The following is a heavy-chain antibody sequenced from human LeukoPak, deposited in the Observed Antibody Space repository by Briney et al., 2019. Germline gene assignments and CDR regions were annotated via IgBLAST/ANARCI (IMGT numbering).Heavy chain of an antibody. Sequence: PGGSLRLSCAASGFTFSIYAMSWVRQAPGKGLEWVSGVYAGGGATYYADSVEGRFTISRDNSKNTLYLQMNSLRAEDTALYYFAKPLRYSASGVDYSGQGTPVTASS. D-gene: IGHD6-13*01. V-gene: IGHV3-23*01. CDR1: GFTFSIYA. CDR3: AKPLRYSASGVDY. CDR2: VYAGGGAT. J-gene: IGHJ4*02.